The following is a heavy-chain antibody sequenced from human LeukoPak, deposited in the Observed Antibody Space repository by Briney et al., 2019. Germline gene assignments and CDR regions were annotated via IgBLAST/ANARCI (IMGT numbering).Heavy chain of an antibody. V-gene: IGHV3-48*01. D-gene: IGHD2-2*01. CDR3: AREYEQVVVPAAIPHWFDP. Sequence: PGGSLRLSCAASGFTFSSYSMNWVRQAPGKGLEWVSYISSSSSTIYYADSVKGRFTISRDNAKNSLYLQMNSLRAEDTAVYSCAREYEQVVVPAAIPHWFDPWGQGTLVTVSS. J-gene: IGHJ5*02. CDR1: GFTFSSYS. CDR2: ISSSSSTI.